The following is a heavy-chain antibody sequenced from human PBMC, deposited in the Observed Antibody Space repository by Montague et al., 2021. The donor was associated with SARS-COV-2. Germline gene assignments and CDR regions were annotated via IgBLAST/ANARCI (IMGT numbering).Heavy chain of an antibody. Sequence: SLRLSCAASGFTFSSYGMHWVRQAPGKGLEWVAVIWYDGSNKYYADSVKGRFTIPRDNSKNTLYLQMNSLRAEDTAVYYCASDAPYYGSSGYLFYYGMDVWGQGTMVTVSS. CDR2: IWYDGSNK. J-gene: IGHJ6*02. CDR1: GFTFSSYG. CDR3: ASDAPYYGSSGYLFYYGMDV. D-gene: IGHD3-22*01. V-gene: IGHV3-33*01.